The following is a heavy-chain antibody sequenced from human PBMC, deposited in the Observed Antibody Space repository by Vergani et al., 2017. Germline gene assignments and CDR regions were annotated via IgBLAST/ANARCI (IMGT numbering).Heavy chain of an antibody. CDR2: ISSNGGST. CDR3: VKADSSGWSTPFDY. CDR1: GFTFSSYA. Sequence: EVQLVESGGGLVQPGGSLRLSCSASGFTFSSYAMHWVRPAPGKGLEYVSAISSNGGSTYYADSVKGRFTISRDNSKNTLYLQMSSLRAEDTAVYYCVKADSSGWSTPFDYWGQGTLVTVSS. J-gene: IGHJ4*02. V-gene: IGHV3-64D*06. D-gene: IGHD6-19*01.